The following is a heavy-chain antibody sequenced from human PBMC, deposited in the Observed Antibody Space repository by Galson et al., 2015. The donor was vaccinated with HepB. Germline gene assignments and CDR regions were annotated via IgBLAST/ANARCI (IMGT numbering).Heavy chain of an antibody. CDR3: ARDPIVVVPAAIGWFDP. V-gene: IGHV3-74*01. CDR1: GFTFSSYW. J-gene: IGHJ5*02. CDR2: INSDGSST. Sequence: SLRLSCAASGFTFSSYWMHWVRQAPGKGLVWVSRINSDGSSTSYADSVKGRFTISRDNAKNTLYLQMNSLRAEDTAVYYCARDPIVVVPAAIGWFDPWGQGTLVTVSS. D-gene: IGHD2-2*01.